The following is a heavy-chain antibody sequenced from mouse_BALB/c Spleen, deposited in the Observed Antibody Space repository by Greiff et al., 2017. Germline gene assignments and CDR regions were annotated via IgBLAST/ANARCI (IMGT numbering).Heavy chain of an antibody. J-gene: IGHJ4*01. V-gene: IGHV3-6*02. CDR3: GRKYGYSHYYAMDY. CDR2: ISYDGSN. Sequence: VQLQQSGPGLVKPSQSLSLTCSVTGYSITSGYYWNWIRQFPGNKLEWMGYISYDGSNNYNPSLKNRISITRDTSKNQFFLKLNSVTTEDTATYYCGRKYGYSHYYAMDYWGQGTSVTVSS. D-gene: IGHD2-10*02. CDR1: GYSITSGYY.